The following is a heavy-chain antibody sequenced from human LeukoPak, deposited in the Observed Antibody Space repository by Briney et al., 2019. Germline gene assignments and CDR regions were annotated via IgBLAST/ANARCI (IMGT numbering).Heavy chain of an antibody. CDR2: IKQDGSEK. J-gene: IGHJ4*02. CDR1: GFTFSNLW. D-gene: IGHD6-13*01. Sequence: GWSLRLSCAASGFTFSNLWMSWVRQAPGKGLKWVANIKQDGSEKYYVDSVKGRFTISRDNAQNSLYLQMNSLRAEDTAIYYCATSTAAAGTDWGQGTLVTVSS. V-gene: IGHV3-7*03. CDR3: ATSTAAAGTD.